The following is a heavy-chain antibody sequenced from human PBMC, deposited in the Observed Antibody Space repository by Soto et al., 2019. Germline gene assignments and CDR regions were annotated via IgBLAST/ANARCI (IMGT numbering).Heavy chain of an antibody. CDR3: AKDVYSGSTYYYYGMDV. J-gene: IGHJ6*02. CDR2: ISGSGGST. D-gene: IGHD3-10*01. V-gene: IGHV3-23*01. CDR1: GFTFSSYA. Sequence: EVQLLESGGGLVQPGGSLRLSCAASGFTFSSYAMSWVRQAPGKGLEWVSAISGSGGSTYYADSVKGRFTISRDSSKNTLYLQMNSLRAEDTAVYYCAKDVYSGSTYYYYGMDVWGQGTTVTVSS.